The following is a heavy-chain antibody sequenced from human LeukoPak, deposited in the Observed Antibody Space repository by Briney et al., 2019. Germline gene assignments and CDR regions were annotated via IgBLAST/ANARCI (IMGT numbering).Heavy chain of an antibody. CDR2: IYTGGGT. D-gene: IGHD2-8*01. CDR1: GGSISSGHYF. V-gene: IGHV4-61*02. CDR3: ARALCTNGICEWFDP. Sequence: PSQTLSLTCTISGGSISSGHYFWSWIRQPAGKGLEWIGRIYTGGGTNYNPSLKSRVTISIDTSKNQFSLKLSSVTAADTAMYHCARALCTNGICEWFDPWGQGTLVTVSS. J-gene: IGHJ5*02.